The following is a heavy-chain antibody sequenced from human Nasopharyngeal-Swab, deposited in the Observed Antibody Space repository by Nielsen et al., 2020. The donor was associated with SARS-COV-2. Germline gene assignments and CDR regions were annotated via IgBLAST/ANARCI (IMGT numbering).Heavy chain of an antibody. D-gene: IGHD2-21*01. V-gene: IGHV3-23*01. CDR2: ISGSGDTT. Sequence: GESLKISRAASGFTFSSYAMSWVRQAPGKGLEWVSIISGSGDTTYYADSVKDRFTISRDNSKNTLYLQTNNLRVEDTAVYYCAKAPYLRGLDVWGQGTTVTVSS. CDR3: AKAPYLRGLDV. CDR1: GFTFSSYA. J-gene: IGHJ6*02.